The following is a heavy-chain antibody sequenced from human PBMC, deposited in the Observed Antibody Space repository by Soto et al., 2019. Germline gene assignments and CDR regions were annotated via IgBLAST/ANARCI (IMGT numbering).Heavy chain of an antibody. CDR3: ARRTGNLNPLAA. D-gene: IGHD1-1*01. CDR1: GDTTSSYT. Sequence: QVQLPQTGAEVENPGSAVKVSCKVSGDTTSSYTIGWVRQSPRQGLDWMGSIVPMVAQVDYAQKFQGRLTITAEKATRSVYREPRSPRSEDTAVYFRARRTGNLNPLAAWGQGTRVTVSS. V-gene: IGHV1-69*02. CDR2: IVPMVAQV. J-gene: IGHJ5*02.